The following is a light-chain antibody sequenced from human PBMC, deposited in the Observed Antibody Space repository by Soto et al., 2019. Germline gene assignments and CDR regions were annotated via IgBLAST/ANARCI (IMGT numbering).Light chain of an antibody. CDR2: DVT. V-gene: IGLV2-23*02. J-gene: IGLJ2*01. CDR3: CSYAGSSTMV. Sequence: QSALTQPASVSGSPGQSNTISCTDTSSDIGTHNLVSWYQQHPGKAPKLMIYDVTKRPSGVSDRFSGSKSGSTASLTISGLQAEDEAEYYCCSYAGSSTMVFGGGTKLTVL. CDR1: SSDIGTHNL.